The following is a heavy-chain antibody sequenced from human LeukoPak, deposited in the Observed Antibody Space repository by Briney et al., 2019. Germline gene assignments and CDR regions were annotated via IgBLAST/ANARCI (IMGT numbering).Heavy chain of an antibody. V-gene: IGHV3-23*01. CDR1: GFTFSSYA. CDR2: ISGSGGST. J-gene: IGHJ4*02. CDR3: AKTSDDYVWGSGIDY. D-gene: IGHD3-16*01. Sequence: GGSLRLSCAASGFTFSSYAMSWVRQAPGKGLEWVSAISGSGGSTYYADSAKGRFTISRDNSKNTLYLQMNSLRAEDTAVYYCAKTSDDYVWGSGIDYWGQGTLVTVSS.